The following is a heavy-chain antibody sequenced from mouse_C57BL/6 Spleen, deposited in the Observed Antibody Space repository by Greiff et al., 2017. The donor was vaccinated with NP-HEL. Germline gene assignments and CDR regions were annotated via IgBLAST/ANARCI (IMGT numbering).Heavy chain of an antibody. V-gene: IGHV1-55*01. J-gene: IGHJ4*01. CDR1: GYTFTSYW. Sequence: QVQLQQPGAELVKPGASVKMSCKASGYTFTSYWITWVKQRPGQGLEWIGDIYPGSGSTNYNEKFKSKATLTGDTSSSTAYMQLSSLTSEDSAVYYCARESNYKDYAMDYWGQGTSVTVSS. CDR2: IYPGSGST. D-gene: IGHD2-5*01. CDR3: ARESNYKDYAMDY.